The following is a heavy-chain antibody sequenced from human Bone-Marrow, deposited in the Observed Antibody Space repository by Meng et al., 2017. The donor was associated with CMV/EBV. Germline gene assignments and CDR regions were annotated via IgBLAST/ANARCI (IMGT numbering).Heavy chain of an antibody. Sequence: ASVKVSCKASGYTFTSYGISWVRQATGQGLEWMGWMNPNSGNTGYAQKFQGRVTMTRNTSISTAYMELSSLRSEDTAVYYCARVKRSVDAFDIWGQGTMVTVSS. CDR2: MNPNSGNT. V-gene: IGHV1-8*02. D-gene: IGHD4-17*01. J-gene: IGHJ3*02. CDR1: GYTFTSYG. CDR3: ARVKRSVDAFDI.